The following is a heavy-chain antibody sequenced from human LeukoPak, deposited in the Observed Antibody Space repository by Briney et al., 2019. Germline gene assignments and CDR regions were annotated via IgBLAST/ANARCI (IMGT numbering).Heavy chain of an antibody. CDR2: ISSSGSTI. CDR3: AGYSYGYRSLDY. D-gene: IGHD5-18*01. J-gene: IGHJ4*02. V-gene: IGHV3-48*03. Sequence: QPGGSLRLSCAASGFTFSSYEMNWVRQAPGKGLEWVSYISSSGSTIYYADSVKGRFTISRDNAKNSLYLQMNSLRAEDTAVYYCAGYSYGYRSLDYWGQGTLVTVSS. CDR1: GFTFSSYE.